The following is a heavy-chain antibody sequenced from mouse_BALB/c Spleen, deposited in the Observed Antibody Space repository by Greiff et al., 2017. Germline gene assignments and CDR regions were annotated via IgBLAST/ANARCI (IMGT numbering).Heavy chain of an antibody. CDR3: APYGNYDYAMDY. Sequence: VHVKQSGAELVKPGASVKLSCTASGFNIKDTYMHWVKQRPEQGLEWIGRIDPANGNTKYDPKFQGKATITADTSSNTAYLQLSSLTSEDTAVYYCAPYGNYDYAMDYWGQGTSVTVSS. J-gene: IGHJ4*01. CDR2: IDPANGNT. CDR1: GFNIKDTY. D-gene: IGHD2-1*01. V-gene: IGHV14-3*02.